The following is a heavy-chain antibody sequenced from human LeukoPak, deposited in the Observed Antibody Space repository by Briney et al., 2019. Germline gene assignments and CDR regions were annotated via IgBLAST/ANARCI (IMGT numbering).Heavy chain of an antibody. D-gene: IGHD3-16*02. Sequence: GGSLRLSCAASGFTFSSYAMSWVRQAPGEGVERVSAISGSGGSTYYADSVKGRFTISRDNSKNTLYLQMNSLRAEDTAVYYCAKWAFGGVIVIPERNYFDYWGQGTLVTVSS. V-gene: IGHV3-23*01. CDR3: AKWAFGGVIVIPERNYFDY. CDR1: GFTFSSYA. J-gene: IGHJ4*02. CDR2: ISGSGGST.